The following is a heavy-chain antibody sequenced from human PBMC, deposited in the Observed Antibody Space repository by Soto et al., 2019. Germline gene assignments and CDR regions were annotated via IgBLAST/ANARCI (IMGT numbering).Heavy chain of an antibody. CDR2: ISGSGGST. J-gene: IGHJ4*02. CDR3: ASRSATVLGLTF. Sequence: PGGSLRLSCAASGFTFSSYALRWVRQAPGKGLEWVSAISGSGGSTYYADSVKGRFTISRDNSKNTLYLQMNSLRAEDTGVYYCASRSATVLGLTFWGAGTQVTGPS. V-gene: IGHV3-23*01. D-gene: IGHD3-3*02. CDR1: GFTFSSYA.